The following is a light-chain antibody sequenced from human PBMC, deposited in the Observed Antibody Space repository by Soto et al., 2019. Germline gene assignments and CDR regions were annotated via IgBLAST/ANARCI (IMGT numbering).Light chain of an antibody. CDR2: DVS. Sequence: QSVLTQPASVSGSPGQSITISFTGTSSDVGGYNFVSWYQQHPGKAPKFLIYDVSNRPSGVSTRFSGSKSGNTASLTISGLQAEDEADYYCSSYTSSSTQVFGTGTKLTVL. J-gene: IGLJ1*01. CDR3: SSYTSSSTQV. V-gene: IGLV2-14*03. CDR1: SSDVGGYNF.